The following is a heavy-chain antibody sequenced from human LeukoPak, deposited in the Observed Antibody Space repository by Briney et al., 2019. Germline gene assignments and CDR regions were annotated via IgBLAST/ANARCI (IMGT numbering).Heavy chain of an antibody. CDR3: AKDIYDSSGYYITNWFDP. V-gene: IGHV3-23*01. D-gene: IGHD3-22*01. J-gene: IGHJ5*02. CDR1: GFTFSSYA. CDR2: ISGSGGST. Sequence: PGGSLRLSCAASGFTFSSYAMSWVRQAPGKGLEWVSAISGSGGSTYYADSVKGRFTISRDNSKNTLYPQMNSLRAEDTAVYYCAKDIYDSSGYYITNWFDPWGQGTLVTVSS.